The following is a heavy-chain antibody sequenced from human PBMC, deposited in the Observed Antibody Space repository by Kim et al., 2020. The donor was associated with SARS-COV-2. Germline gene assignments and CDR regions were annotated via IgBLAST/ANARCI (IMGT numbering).Heavy chain of an antibody. D-gene: IGHD5-18*01. Sequence: GGSLRLSCAASGFTFSSYAMHWVRQAPGKGLEWVAVISYDGSNKYYADSVKGRFTISRDNSKNTLYLQMNSLRAEDTAVYYCARDTGYSYVLGGWGQGTLVTVSS. CDR2: ISYDGSNK. V-gene: IGHV3-30-3*01. CDR1: GFTFSSYA. CDR3: ARDTGYSYVLGG. J-gene: IGHJ4*02.